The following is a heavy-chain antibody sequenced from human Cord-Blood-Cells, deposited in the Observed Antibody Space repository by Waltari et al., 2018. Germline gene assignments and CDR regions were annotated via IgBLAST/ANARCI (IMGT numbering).Heavy chain of an antibody. CDR2: IIPIFGTA. CDR3: ASGEYSSSSYYYYYMDV. CDR1: GGTFMRYD. Sequence: QVQLVQSGDAVKKPGSSVTVASEASGGTFMRYDIGGVREAPGQGLEWTGGIIPIFGTANYAQKFQGRVTITADESTSTAYMELSSLRSEDTAVYYCASGEYSSSSYYYYYMDVWGKGTTVTVSS. J-gene: IGHJ6*03. D-gene: IGHD6-6*01. V-gene: IGHV1-69*01.